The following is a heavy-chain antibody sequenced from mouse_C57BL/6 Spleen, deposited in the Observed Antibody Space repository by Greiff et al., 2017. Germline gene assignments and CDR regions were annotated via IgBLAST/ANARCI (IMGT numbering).Heavy chain of an antibody. Sequence: QVQLQQPGAELVRPGSSVKLSCKASGYTFTSYWMDWVKQRPGQGLEWIGNIYPSDSETHYNQKFKDKATLTVDKSSSTAYMQLSSLTSEDSAVYYCAMFLDGYFAYWGQGTLVTVSA. CDR1: GYTFTSYW. J-gene: IGHJ3*01. V-gene: IGHV1-61*01. D-gene: IGHD2-3*01. CDR3: AMFLDGYFAY. CDR2: IYPSDSET.